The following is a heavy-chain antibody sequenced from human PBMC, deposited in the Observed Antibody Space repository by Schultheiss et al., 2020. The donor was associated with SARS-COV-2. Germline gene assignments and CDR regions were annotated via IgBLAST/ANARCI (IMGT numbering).Heavy chain of an antibody. CDR2: IDWDDDK. V-gene: IGHV2-70*01. Sequence: SGPTLVKPTQTLMLTCTFSGFSLSTSGVGVGWIRQPPGKALEWLALIDWDDDKYYSTSLKTRLTISKDNSKNQVVLTMTNMEPVDTATYYCERTRAVVTALVTGALDFDYWGQGTLVTVAS. J-gene: IGHJ4*02. CDR3: ERTRAVVTALVTGALDFDY. D-gene: IGHD5-18*01. CDR1: GFSLSTSGVG.